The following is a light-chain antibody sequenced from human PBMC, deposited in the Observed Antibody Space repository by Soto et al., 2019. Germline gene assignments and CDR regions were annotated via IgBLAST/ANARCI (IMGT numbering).Light chain of an antibody. Sequence: EIVLTQSPGTLSLSPGERATLSCRASQSVSSNYLAWYQQKPGQAPRLLIHGASSRATGIPERFSGSESGTDFTLTISRLEPEDFAVYYCQQYGSSPVTFGQGTKVEIQ. V-gene: IGKV3-20*01. J-gene: IGKJ1*01. CDR3: QQYGSSPVT. CDR1: QSVSSNY. CDR2: GAS.